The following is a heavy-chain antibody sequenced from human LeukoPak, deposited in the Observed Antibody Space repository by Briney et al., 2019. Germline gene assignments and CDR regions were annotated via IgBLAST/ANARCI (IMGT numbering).Heavy chain of an antibody. CDR2: IYPGDSDT. V-gene: IGHV5-51*01. J-gene: IGHJ5*02. CDR3: ARRPATRYGLYTWFDP. CDR1: GYRFTSYW. Sequence: GESLKISCQGSGYRFTSYWIGWVRQMPGKGLEWMGIIYPGDSDTRYSPSFQGHVTISADKSISTAYLQRSSLKASDTAMYYCARRPATRYGLYTWFDPWGQGTLVTVSS. D-gene: IGHD5-12*01.